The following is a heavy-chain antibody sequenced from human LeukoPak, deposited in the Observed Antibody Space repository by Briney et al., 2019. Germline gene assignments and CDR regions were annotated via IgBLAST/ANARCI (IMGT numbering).Heavy chain of an antibody. J-gene: IGHJ4*02. CDR1: GGTFSSYA. D-gene: IGHD1-1*01. CDR3: ARDTQYNWNGPGY. CDR2: ISSYNGNT. V-gene: IGHV1-18*01. Sequence: ASVKVSCKVSGGTFSSYAISWVRQAPGQGLEWMGWISSYNGNTNYAQKLQGRVTMTTDTSTSTAYMELRSLRSDDTAVYYCARDTQYNWNGPGYWGQGTLVTVSS.